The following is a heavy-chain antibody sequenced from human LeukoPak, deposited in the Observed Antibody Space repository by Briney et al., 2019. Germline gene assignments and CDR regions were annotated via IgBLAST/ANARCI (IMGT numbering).Heavy chain of an antibody. J-gene: IGHJ6*02. V-gene: IGHV4-4*07. Sequence: SETLSLTCTVSGGSFSNYYWSWIRQPAGKGLEWIGRIYTSGRTNYNPSVKSRVTMSVDTSNNQFSLKLTSVTAADTAVYYCARQPPQYYGMDVWGQGTTVTVSS. CDR3: ARQPPQYYGMDV. CDR2: IYTSGRT. CDR1: GGSFSNYY. D-gene: IGHD1-14*01.